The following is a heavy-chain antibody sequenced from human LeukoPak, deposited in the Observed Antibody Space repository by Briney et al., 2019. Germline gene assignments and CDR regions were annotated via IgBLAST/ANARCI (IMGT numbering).Heavy chain of an antibody. J-gene: IGHJ4*02. Sequence: GGSLRLSCAASGFTFSSYGMHWVRQAPGKGLEWVAVISYDGSNKYYADSVKGRFTISRDNSKNTLYLQMNSLRAEDTAVYYCAKERLDMVRGVTPIDYWGQGTLVTVSS. V-gene: IGHV3-30*18. D-gene: IGHD3-10*01. CDR3: AKERLDMVRGVTPIDY. CDR1: GFTFSSYG. CDR2: ISYDGSNK.